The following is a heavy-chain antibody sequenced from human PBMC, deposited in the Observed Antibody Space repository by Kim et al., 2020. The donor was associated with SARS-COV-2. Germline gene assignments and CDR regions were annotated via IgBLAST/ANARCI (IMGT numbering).Heavy chain of an antibody. J-gene: IGHJ4*02. CDR3: ARDGHCSTTSCLDY. V-gene: IGHV6-1*01. Sequence: AVSVKSRVSINPDTSKTQFSLQLHSVTPEDTAVYYCARDGHCSTTSCLDYWGQGTLVTVSS. D-gene: IGHD2-2*01.